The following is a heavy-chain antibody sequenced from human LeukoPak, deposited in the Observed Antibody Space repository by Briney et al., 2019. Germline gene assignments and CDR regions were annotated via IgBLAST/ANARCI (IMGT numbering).Heavy chain of an antibody. Sequence: SETLSLTCTVSGGSISSYYWSWIRQPAGKGLEWIWRIYNSGSTNYNPSLKSRVAMSVDTSKDQFSLKLSSVTAADTAVYYCARDLYCSSTSCTTLDYWGQGTLVTVSS. V-gene: IGHV4-4*07. D-gene: IGHD2-2*01. CDR1: GGSISSYY. CDR2: IYNSGST. J-gene: IGHJ4*02. CDR3: ARDLYCSSTSCTTLDY.